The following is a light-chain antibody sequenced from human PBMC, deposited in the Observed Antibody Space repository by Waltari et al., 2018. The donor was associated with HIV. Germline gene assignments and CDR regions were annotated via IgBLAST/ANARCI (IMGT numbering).Light chain of an antibody. Sequence: DIVLKQPPATLSESPGEGPTLSFRASQSVSNNLAWYQHNPGQAPRLLIYGASTRATGIPARFSGSGSGTEFTLSISSLQSEDFAVYYCQQYNNWPPNYTFGQGTKLEIK. V-gene: IGKV3D-15*01. CDR3: QQYNNWPPNYT. CDR2: GAS. CDR1: QSVSNN. J-gene: IGKJ2*01.